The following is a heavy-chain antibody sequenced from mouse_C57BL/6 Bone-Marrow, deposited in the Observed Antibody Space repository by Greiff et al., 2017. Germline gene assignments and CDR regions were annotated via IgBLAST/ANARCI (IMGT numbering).Heavy chain of an antibody. V-gene: IGHV1-52*01. CDR3: ARRPTVVAEDYYFDY. CDR1: GYTFTSYW. J-gene: IGHJ2*01. CDR2: IDPSDSET. D-gene: IGHD1-1*01. Sequence: QVQLQQPGAELVRPGSSVKLSCKASGYTFTSYWMHWVKPRPIQGLEWLGNIDPSDSETPYNQKFNDKATLTVDKSSSTAYVQLSILTSEDSAVDYFARRPTVVAEDYYFDYWGQGTTLTVSS.